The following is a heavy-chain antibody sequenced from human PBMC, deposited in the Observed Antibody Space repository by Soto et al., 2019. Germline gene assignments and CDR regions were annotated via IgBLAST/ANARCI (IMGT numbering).Heavy chain of an antibody. D-gene: IGHD2-15*01. CDR2: INPNNDGT. Sequence: ASVKVSCKASGNTFTGYYIHWVRQAPGQGLEWMGWINPNNDGTTYGEKFQGRVTMTRDTSTSTAYMELSRLRSDDTAVYYCARGGCSGGSCYNEPWGQGTLVTVSS. V-gene: IGHV1-2*02. CDR3: ARGGCSGGSCYNEP. CDR1: GNTFTGYY. J-gene: IGHJ5*02.